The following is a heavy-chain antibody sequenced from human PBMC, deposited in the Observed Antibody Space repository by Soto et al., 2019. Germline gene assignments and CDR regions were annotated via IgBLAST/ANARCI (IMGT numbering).Heavy chain of an antibody. CDR1: GGTFNTYT. Sequence: QVQVVQSGAEVKKPESSVKVSCKPSGGTFNTYTVTWLHLAPGPGLEWMGRFIPILDMANYAQKFQDRVTITADRSTFTAYMELNSLTSDDTAVYYCAITYCRDNSCPRDFDFWGPGTRVTVSS. D-gene: IGHD2-21*01. CDR3: AITYCRDNSCPRDFDF. V-gene: IGHV1-69*02. J-gene: IGHJ4*02. CDR2: FIPILDMA.